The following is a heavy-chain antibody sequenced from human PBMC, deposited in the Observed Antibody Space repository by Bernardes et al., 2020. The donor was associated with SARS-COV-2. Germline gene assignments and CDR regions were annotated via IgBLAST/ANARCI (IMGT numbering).Heavy chain of an antibody. CDR1: GFSFSNFG. V-gene: IGHV3-30*18. Sequence: GGSLRLSCVASGFSFSNFGMHWVRQLPGKGLEWVAIISYEGSNKYYADSVKGRFSISRDNSRNTLYLQMNSLRTEDTAVYYCAKRSAIWELLGQGYYFDYWGQGAPVTVSS. J-gene: IGHJ4*02. D-gene: IGHD1-26*01. CDR3: AKRSAIWELLGQGYYFDY. CDR2: ISYEGSNK.